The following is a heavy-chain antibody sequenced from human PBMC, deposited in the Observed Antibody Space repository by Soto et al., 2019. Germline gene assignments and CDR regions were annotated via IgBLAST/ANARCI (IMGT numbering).Heavy chain of an antibody. CDR2: ISSSGSTI. J-gene: IGHJ3*02. D-gene: IGHD3-22*01. CDR3: TRGSYYYDSSGYPGDAFDI. CDR1: GFTFSDYY. V-gene: IGHV3-11*01. Sequence: GGSLRLSCAASGFTFSDYYMSWIRQAPGKGLEWVSYISSSGSTIYYADSVKGRFTISRDDSKSIAYLQMNSLKTEDAAVYYCTRGSYYYDSSGYPGDAFDIWGQGTMVTVSS.